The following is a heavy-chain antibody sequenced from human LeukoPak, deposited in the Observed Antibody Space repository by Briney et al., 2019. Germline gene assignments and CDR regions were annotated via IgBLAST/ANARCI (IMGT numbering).Heavy chain of an antibody. V-gene: IGHV3-23*01. CDR1: GFTFSSYA. CDR2: ISGSGGST. CDR3: AKTGDGYNSPFDY. Sequence: PGGSLRLSCAASGFTFSSYAMSWVRQAPGKGLEWVSAISGSGGSTYYADSVKGRFTISRDNPKNTLYLQMNSLRAEDTAVYYCAKTGDGYNSPFDYWGQGTLVTVSS. J-gene: IGHJ4*02. D-gene: IGHD5-24*01.